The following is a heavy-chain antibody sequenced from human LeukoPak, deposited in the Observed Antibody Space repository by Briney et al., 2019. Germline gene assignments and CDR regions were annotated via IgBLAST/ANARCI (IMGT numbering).Heavy chain of an antibody. D-gene: IGHD3-22*01. J-gene: IGHJ5*02. CDR1: GFTFSSYE. V-gene: IGHV3-48*03. CDR2: ISSSGSTI. CDR3: ARQTMILVVERKLVFDP. Sequence: PGGSLRLSCAASGFTFSSYEMNWVRQAPGKGLEWVSYISSSGSTIYYADSVKGRFTISRDNAKNSLYLQMNSLRGDDTAVYYCARQTMILVVERKLVFDPWGQGTLVTVSS.